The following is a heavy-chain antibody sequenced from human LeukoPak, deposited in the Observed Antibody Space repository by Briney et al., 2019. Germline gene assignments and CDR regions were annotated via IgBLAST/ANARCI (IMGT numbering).Heavy chain of an antibody. CDR1: GFNFSSYA. Sequence: PGGSLRLSCAASGFNFSSYAMSWVRQAPGKGLECVSAISGSGGSTYYADSVKGRFTISRDNSKNTLYLQMNSLRAEDTAVYYCAKKGPKRAYYGSGSLPNYYYMDVWGKGTTVTVSS. J-gene: IGHJ6*03. CDR3: AKKGPKRAYYGSGSLPNYYYMDV. V-gene: IGHV3-23*01. D-gene: IGHD3-10*01. CDR2: ISGSGGST.